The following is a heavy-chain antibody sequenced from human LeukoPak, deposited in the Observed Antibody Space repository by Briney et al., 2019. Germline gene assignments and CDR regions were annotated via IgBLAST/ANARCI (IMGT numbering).Heavy chain of an antibody. CDR2: IYYSGSS. CDR1: GGSISSSTYY. Sequence: PSETLSLTCTVSGGSISSSTYYWGWIRQPPGKGLEWIGSIYYSGSSYYNPSLKSRVTISVDTSKNQFSLKLSSVTAADTAVYYCASLRSCWYDFDYWGQGTLVTVSS. D-gene: IGHD6-19*01. CDR3: ASLRSCWYDFDY. J-gene: IGHJ4*02. V-gene: IGHV4-39*01.